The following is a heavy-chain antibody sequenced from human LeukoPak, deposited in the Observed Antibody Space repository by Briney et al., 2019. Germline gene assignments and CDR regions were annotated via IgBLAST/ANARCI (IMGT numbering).Heavy chain of an antibody. J-gene: IGHJ4*02. D-gene: IGHD6-13*01. V-gene: IGHV3-20*04. CDR1: GFTFDDYG. CDR3: ARDISSSWYFDY. CDR2: INWNGGST. Sequence: GGSLRLSCAASGFTFDDYGMSWVRQAPGKGLEWVSGINWNGGSTGFADSVKGRFTISRDNAKNSLYLQMKSLRAEDTALYYCARDISSSWYFDYWGQGTLVTVSS.